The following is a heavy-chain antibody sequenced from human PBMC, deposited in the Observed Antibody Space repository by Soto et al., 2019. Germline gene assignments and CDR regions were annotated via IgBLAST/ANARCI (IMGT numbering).Heavy chain of an antibody. Sequence: EVQLVESGGGLVQPGGSLRLSCAASGFTFSRYWMSWVRRAPGKGLEWVANIKQDGSEIHYVDSVKGRFTISRDNAKNALYLQMNSLRVEDTTVYYCVRDFHVFSATTGQYYYYMDVWGKGPRSPSP. D-gene: IGHD2-15*01. CDR1: GFTFSRYW. V-gene: IGHV3-7*01. CDR3: VRDFHVFSATTGQYYYYMDV. J-gene: IGHJ6*03. CDR2: IKQDGSEI.